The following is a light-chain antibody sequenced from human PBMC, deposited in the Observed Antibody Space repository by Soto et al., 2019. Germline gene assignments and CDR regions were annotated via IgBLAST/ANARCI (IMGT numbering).Light chain of an antibody. V-gene: IGLV2-14*01. J-gene: IGLJ1*01. CDR2: EVS. CDR1: NSDVGGYNY. Sequence: QSVLTQPASVSGSPGQSITISCTGTNSDVGGYNYVSWYQQHPGKAPKLMIYEVSNRPSGVSNRFSASKSGNTASLTISGLQAEDEADYYCSSYTGSSTQVFGTGTKVTVL. CDR3: SSYTGSSTQV.